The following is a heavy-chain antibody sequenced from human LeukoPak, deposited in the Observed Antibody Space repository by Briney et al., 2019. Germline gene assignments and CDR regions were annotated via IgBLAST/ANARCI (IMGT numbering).Heavy chain of an antibody. V-gene: IGHV3-11*01. CDR2: IGDSGSPI. J-gene: IGHJ5*02. CDR1: GFTFTDYY. CDR3: ARGAGPPFDP. Sequence: PGGSLRLSCAASGFTFTDYYMSWIRQAPGKGLEWISYIGDSGSPIYYANSVKGRFTISRDNAKNSLYLQMNNLRAEDTAMYYCARGAGPPFDPWGQGTLVTVSS.